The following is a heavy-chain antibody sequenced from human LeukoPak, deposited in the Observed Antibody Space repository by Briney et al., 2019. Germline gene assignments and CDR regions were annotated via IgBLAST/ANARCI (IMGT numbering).Heavy chain of an antibody. J-gene: IGHJ4*02. V-gene: IGHV1-8*01. Sequence: GASVKVSCKASGYTFTSYDIHWVRQATGQGLEWMGRMNPNRGDTDYAQKFQGRVTMTRDTSISTAYMELRSLRSDDTAVYYCARDPGSSWPDYWGQGTLVTVSS. CDR2: MNPNRGDT. CDR3: ARDPGSSWPDY. CDR1: GYTFTSYD. D-gene: IGHD6-13*01.